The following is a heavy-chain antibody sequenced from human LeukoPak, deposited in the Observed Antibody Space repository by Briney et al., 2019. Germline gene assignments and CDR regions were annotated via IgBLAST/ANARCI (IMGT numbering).Heavy chain of an antibody. J-gene: IGHJ4*02. V-gene: IGHV3-23*01. CDR2: ISGSGGST. CDR3: AKTNYDYVWGNFDY. Sequence: GGSLRLSCAASGFTFSDYYMSWIRQAPGKGLEWVSAISGSGGSTYYADSVKGRFTISRDNSKNTLYLQMNSLRAEDTAVYYCAKTNYDYVWGNFDYWGQGTLVTVSS. D-gene: IGHD3-16*01. CDR1: GFTFSDYY.